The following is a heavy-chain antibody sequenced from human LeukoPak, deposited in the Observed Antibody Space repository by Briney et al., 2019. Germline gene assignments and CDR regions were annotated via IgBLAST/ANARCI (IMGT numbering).Heavy chain of an antibody. CDR2: INPNSGGT. CDR1: GYTFTGYY. CDR3: ARSYGDYGNHYYYMDV. V-gene: IGHV1-2*06. J-gene: IGHJ6*03. D-gene: IGHD4-17*01. Sequence: ASVKVSCKASGYTFTGYYMHWVRQAPGQGLEWMGRINPNSGGTNYAQKFQGRVTMTRDTSISTAYVELSRLRSDDTAVYYCARSYGDYGNHYYYMDVWGKGTTVTVSS.